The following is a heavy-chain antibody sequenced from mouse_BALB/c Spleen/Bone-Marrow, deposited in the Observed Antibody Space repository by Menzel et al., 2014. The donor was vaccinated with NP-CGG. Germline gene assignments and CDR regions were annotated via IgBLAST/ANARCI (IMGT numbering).Heavy chain of an antibody. CDR2: IYPGNSDT. J-gene: IGHJ1*01. CDR1: GYTFTNYW. Sequence: EVQLQQSGTVLARPGASVQMSCKASGYTFTNYWMHWGKQRPGQGLEWIGAIYPGNSDTNYNQNFKGKAKLTAVTSSSTAYMELSSLTNEDSAVYYCTRDYGNSWYFDVWGAGTTVTVSS. CDR3: TRDYGNSWYFDV. V-gene: IGHV1-5*01. D-gene: IGHD2-1*01.